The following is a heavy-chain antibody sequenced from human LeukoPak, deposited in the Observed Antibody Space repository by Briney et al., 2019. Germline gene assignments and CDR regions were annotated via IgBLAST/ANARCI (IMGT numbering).Heavy chain of an antibody. CDR2: INPNSGGT. D-gene: IGHD3-22*01. J-gene: IGHJ3*02. Sequence: ASVKVSCKASGYTFTGYYMHWVRQAPGQGLEWMGWINPNSGGTNYAQKFQGWVTMTRDTSISTAYMELSRLRSDDTAVYYCARPYYDSSGYSTSIAFDIWGQGTMVTVSS. CDR3: ARPYYDSSGYSTSIAFDI. CDR1: GYTFTGYY. V-gene: IGHV1-2*04.